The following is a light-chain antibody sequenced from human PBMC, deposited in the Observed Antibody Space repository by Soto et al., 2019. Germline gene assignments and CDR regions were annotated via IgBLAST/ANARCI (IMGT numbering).Light chain of an antibody. CDR1: QNISRS. J-gene: IGKJ4*01. V-gene: IGKV3-15*01. Sequence: EIVMTQSPVTLSVSPGERATLSCRASQNISRSLAWYQQKPGQGPSLLIYGTSTRAGGVPARFSGGGSGTEFTLTITSLQSEDFAVYYCQQHNNWPLTFGGGTKVDIK. CDR2: GTS. CDR3: QQHNNWPLT.